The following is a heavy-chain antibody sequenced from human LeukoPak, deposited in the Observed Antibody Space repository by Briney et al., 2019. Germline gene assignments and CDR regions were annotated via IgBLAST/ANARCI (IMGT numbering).Heavy chain of an antibody. V-gene: IGHV3-9*01. Sequence: GGSLRLSCAASGFTFDDYAMHWVRHAPGKGLEWVSGISWNSGSIGYADSVKGRFTISRDNAKNSLYLQMNSLRAEDTALYYCAKDIRKYYYYGMDVWGQGTTVTVSS. CDR2: ISWNSGSI. J-gene: IGHJ6*02. CDR1: GFTFDDYA. CDR3: AKDIRKYYYYGMDV.